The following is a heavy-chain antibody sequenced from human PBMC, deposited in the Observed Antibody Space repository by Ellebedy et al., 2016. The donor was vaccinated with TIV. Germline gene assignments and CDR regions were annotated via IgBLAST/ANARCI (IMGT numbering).Heavy chain of an antibody. V-gene: IGHV3-7*01. D-gene: IGHD4-17*01. CDR2: IRQDGSEK. CDR1: GFSFSSYW. CDR3: ATDGSYGDYLSPTHAFVI. J-gene: IGHJ3*02. Sequence: GGSLRLSCGASGFSFSSYWMSWVRQAPGKGLEWVANIRQDGSEKYYVDSVKGRFTISRDNAKNSLYLHLNSLRAEDTAMYYCATDGSYGDYLSPTHAFVIWGQGKWSPSLQ.